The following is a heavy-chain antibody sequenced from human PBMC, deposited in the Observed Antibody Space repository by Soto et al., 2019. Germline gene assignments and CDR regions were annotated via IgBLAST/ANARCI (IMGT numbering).Heavy chain of an antibody. CDR1: GFTFDDYA. J-gene: IGHJ4*02. CDR2: ISWNSGSI. Sequence: EVQLVESGGGLVQPGRSLRLSCAASGFTFDDYAMHWVRQAPGKGLEWVSGISWNSGSIGYADSVKGRFTISRDNAKNSLYLQMNSLRAEDTALYYCAKRYDFWSGTIDYWGQGTLVTVSS. CDR3: AKRYDFWSGTIDY. V-gene: IGHV3-9*01. D-gene: IGHD3-3*01.